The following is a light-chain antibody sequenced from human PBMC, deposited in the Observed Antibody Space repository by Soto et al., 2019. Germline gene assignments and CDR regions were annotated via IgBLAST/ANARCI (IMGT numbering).Light chain of an antibody. Sequence: ESVLTQSPATLSLSPGERATLSCRASQSLNSSYLAWYQQKPGQAPRLLVFDASKRPTGIPDRFSGSGSGTDFTLTITSLQSEDFAVYYCQQYNNWPPLTFGGGTKVDIK. CDR2: DAS. J-gene: IGKJ4*01. CDR3: QQYNNWPPLT. V-gene: IGKV3D-20*02. CDR1: QSLNSSY.